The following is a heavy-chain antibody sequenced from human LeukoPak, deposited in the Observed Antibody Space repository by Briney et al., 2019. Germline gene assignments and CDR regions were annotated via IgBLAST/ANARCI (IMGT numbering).Heavy chain of an antibody. D-gene: IGHD4-23*01. CDR3: ARSIPYGGNSGFDP. CDR1: GDSVSSNSAA. CDR2: TYYRSKWYN. V-gene: IGHV6-1*01. Sequence: SQTLSLTCAISGDSVSSNSAAWNWLRQSPSRGLEWLGRTYYRSKWYNDYAVSVKSRITINPDTSKNQFSLQLNSVTPEDTAVYYCARSIPYGGNSGFDPWGQGTLVTVSS. J-gene: IGHJ5*02.